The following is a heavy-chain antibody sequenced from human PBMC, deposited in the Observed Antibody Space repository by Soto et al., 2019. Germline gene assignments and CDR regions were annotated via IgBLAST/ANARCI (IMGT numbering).Heavy chain of an antibody. D-gene: IGHD3-10*01. CDR2: INPSGGST. J-gene: IGHJ6*03. Sequence: ASVKVSCKASGYTFTSYYMHWVRQAPGQGLEWMGIINPSGGSTSYAQKFQGRVTMTRDTSTSTVYMELSSLRSEDTAVYYCARSDKHSGSYYYMDVWGKGTTVTVSS. CDR3: ARSDKHSGSYYYMDV. CDR1: GYTFTSYY. V-gene: IGHV1-46*03.